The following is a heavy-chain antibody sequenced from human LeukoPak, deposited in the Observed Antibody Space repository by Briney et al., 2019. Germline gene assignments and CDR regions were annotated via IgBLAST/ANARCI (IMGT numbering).Heavy chain of an antibody. CDR2: IYSGGST. J-gene: IGHJ4*02. CDR1: GFTVSSNY. V-gene: IGHV3-53*01. Sequence: GGSLRLSCAASGFTVSSNYMSWVRQAPGKGLEWVSVIYSGGSTYYADSVKGRFTISRDNSKNTLYLQMNSLRAEDTAVYYCARRAGGYSHPYDYWGQGILVTVSS. D-gene: IGHD4-23*01. CDR3: ARRAGGYSHPYDY.